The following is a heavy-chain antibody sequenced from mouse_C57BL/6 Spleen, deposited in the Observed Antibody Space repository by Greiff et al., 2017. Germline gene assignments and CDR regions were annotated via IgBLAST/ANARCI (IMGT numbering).Heavy chain of an antibody. V-gene: IGHV1-66*01. CDR1: GYSFTSYY. D-gene: IGHD1-1*01. Sequence: VQLQESGPELVKPGASVKISCKASGYSFTSYYIHWVKQRPGQGLEWIGWIYPGSGNTKYNEKFKGKATLTADTSSSTAYMQLSSLTSADSAVYYCAQEYHYYGSSHWYFDVWGTGTTVTVSS. CDR2: IYPGSGNT. J-gene: IGHJ1*03. CDR3: AQEYHYYGSSHWYFDV.